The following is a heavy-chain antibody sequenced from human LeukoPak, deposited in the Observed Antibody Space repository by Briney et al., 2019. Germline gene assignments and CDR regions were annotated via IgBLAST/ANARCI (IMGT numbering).Heavy chain of an antibody. CDR1: GGTFSSYA. Sequence: SVTVSCKASGGTFSSYAISWVRQAPGQGLEWMGRIIPIFGIANYAQKFQGRVTITADKSTSTAYMELSSLRSDDTAVYYCARVSSGWYKYYFDYWGQGTLVTVSS. CDR2: IIPIFGIA. CDR3: ARVSSGWYKYYFDY. D-gene: IGHD6-19*01. J-gene: IGHJ4*02. V-gene: IGHV1-69*04.